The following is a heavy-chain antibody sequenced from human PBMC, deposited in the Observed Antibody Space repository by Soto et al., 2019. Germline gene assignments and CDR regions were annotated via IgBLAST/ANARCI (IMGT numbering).Heavy chain of an antibody. V-gene: IGHV1-69*06. Sequence: SVKVSCKXSGGTFSTYPINWVRQVPGQGLEWMGEILPVFGATTYAQRFQGRLTITADTSTSTGYMELSRLTSDDTAVYFCARVEARAAAGKGGWFDPWGQGTLVTVSS. CDR1: GGTFSTYP. J-gene: IGHJ5*02. CDR2: ILPVFGAT. D-gene: IGHD6-13*01. CDR3: ARVEARAAAGKGGWFDP.